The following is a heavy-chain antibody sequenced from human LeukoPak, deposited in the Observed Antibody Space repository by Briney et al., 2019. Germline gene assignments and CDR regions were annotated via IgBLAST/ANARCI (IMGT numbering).Heavy chain of an antibody. V-gene: IGHV3-23*01. Sequence: PGGSLRLSCAASGFTFSSYAMSWVRQAPGKGLEWVSTISGSGGSTYYADSVKGRFTISRDNFENTLYLQMNSLRAEDTAVYYCEYYGSSGYPYWGQGTLVTVSS. CDR2: ISGSGGST. D-gene: IGHD3-22*01. J-gene: IGHJ4*02. CDR1: GFTFSSYA. CDR3: EYYGSSGYPY.